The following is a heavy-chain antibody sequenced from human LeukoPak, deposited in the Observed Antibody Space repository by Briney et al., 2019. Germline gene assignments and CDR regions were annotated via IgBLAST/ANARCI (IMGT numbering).Heavy chain of an antibody. V-gene: IGHV4-59*01. CDR2: IYYSGST. CDR1: GASISSYY. CDR3: ARETGYSYGLGVDY. Sequence: PSETLSLTCTVSGASISSYYWSWIRQSPGKGLEWIGYIYYSGSTDYNPSLKSRVTISVDTSKNQFFLKLNSVTAADTAVYYCARETGYSYGLGVDYWGQGTLVTVSS. D-gene: IGHD5-18*01. J-gene: IGHJ4*02.